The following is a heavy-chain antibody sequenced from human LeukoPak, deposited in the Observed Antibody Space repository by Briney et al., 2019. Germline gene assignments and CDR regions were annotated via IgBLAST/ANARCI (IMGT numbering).Heavy chain of an antibody. J-gene: IGHJ4*02. V-gene: IGHV3-23*01. CDR1: GFTLSSYA. CDR3: ARCPQEIFDY. CDR2: ISVGGGST. Sequence: GGSLRLSCAASGFTLSSYAMSWVRQAPGKGLEWVSTISVGGGSTYYADSVKGRFTISRDNSKNTLYLQMNTLRAEDTAVYFCARCPQEIFDYWGQGTLVTVSS.